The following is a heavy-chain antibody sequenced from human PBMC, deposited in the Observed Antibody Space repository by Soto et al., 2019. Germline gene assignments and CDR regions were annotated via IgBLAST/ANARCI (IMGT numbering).Heavy chain of an antibody. V-gene: IGHV4-30-4*01. J-gene: IGHJ6*02. D-gene: IGHD2-15*01. CDR2: IYYSGST. Sequence: QVQLQESGPGLVKPSQTLSLTCTVSGGSISSGDYYWSWIRQPPGKGLEWIGYIYYSGSTYYNPSLKSRVTISVATSKNQFSLKLSSVTAADTAVYYCARDEAGYCSGGSCYSSDYYYGMDVWGQGTTVTVSS. CDR3: ARDEAGYCSGGSCYSSDYYYGMDV. CDR1: GGSISSGDYY.